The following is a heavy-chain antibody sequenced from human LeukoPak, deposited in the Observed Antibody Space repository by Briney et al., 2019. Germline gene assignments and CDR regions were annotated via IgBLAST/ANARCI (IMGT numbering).Heavy chain of an antibody. CDR3: ARKSAVRRTSEFDY. CDR1: GYTFTGYY. Sequence: GASVKVSCKAPGYTFTGYYMNWVRQAPGQGLQWMGWINANTGGTNYAQEFQGRVTMTSGTSMSTAYMELTSLTSDDTAVYYCARKSAVRRTSEFDYWGQGTLVTVSS. CDR2: INANTGGT. D-gene: IGHD2-2*01. J-gene: IGHJ4*02. V-gene: IGHV1-2*02.